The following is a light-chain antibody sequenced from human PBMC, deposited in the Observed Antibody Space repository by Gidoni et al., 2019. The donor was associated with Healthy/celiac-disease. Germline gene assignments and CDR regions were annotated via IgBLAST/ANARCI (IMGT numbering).Light chain of an antibody. J-gene: IGLJ2*01. Sequence: QSALTQPASVSGSPGQSITISCTGPSSDVGGYNYVSWYQQHPGKAPKLMIYEVSNRTAGVSKRCSGSKSGNTASMTISGLQAEDEADYYCSSYTSSSTPVVFGGGTKLTVL. V-gene: IGLV2-14*01. CDR1: SSDVGGYNY. CDR3: SSYTSSSTPVV. CDR2: EVS.